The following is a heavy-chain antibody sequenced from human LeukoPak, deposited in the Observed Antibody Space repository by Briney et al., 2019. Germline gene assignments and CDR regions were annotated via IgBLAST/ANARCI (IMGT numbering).Heavy chain of an antibody. Sequence: GGSLRSSCAASGFTFSSYAMSWVRQAPGKGLEWVSAISGSGGSTYYADPVKGRFTISRDNSKNTLYLQMNSLRAEDTAVYYCAKARIVGGYDPSFDYWGQGTLVTVSS. CDR1: GFTFSSYA. V-gene: IGHV3-23*01. J-gene: IGHJ4*02. CDR2: ISGSGGST. D-gene: IGHD5-12*01. CDR3: AKARIVGGYDPSFDY.